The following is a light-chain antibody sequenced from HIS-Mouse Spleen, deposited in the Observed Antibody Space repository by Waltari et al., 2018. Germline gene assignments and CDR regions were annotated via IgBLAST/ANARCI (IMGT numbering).Light chain of an antibody. CDR2: GKN. V-gene: IGLV3-19*01. Sequence: SSELTQDPAVSVALGQTVRITCQGDSLRSYYASWYQQKPGQAPVLVIYGKNNRPSGLPDRFSCSSSGNTASLTITRAQAEDEADYYCNSRDSSGNHVVFGGGTKLTVL. CDR1: SLRSYY. CDR3: NSRDSSGNHVV. J-gene: IGLJ2*01.